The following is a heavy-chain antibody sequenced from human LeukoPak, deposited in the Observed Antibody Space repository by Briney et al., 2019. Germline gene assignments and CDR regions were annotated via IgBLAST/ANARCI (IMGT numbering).Heavy chain of an antibody. J-gene: IGHJ4*02. CDR1: GGSFSGYY. Sequence: SETLSLTCAVYGGSFSGYYWSWIRQPPGKGLEWIGEINHSGSTNYNPSLKSRVTISVDTSKNQFSLKLSSVTAADTAVYYCARGLGGMGLRQKIFDYWGQGTLVTVSS. V-gene: IGHV4-34*01. CDR2: INHSGST. CDR3: ARGLGGMGLRQKIFDY. D-gene: IGHD4/OR15-4a*01.